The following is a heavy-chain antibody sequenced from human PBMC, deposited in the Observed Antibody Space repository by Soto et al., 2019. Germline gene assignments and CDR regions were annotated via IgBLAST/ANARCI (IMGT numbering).Heavy chain of an antibody. CDR3: AAGGLGVAAGRGSTLRYYYGMDV. V-gene: IGHV1-58*01. J-gene: IGHJ6*02. CDR2: IVVGSGNT. CDR1: GLTFTSSA. Sequence: GXSVEVSFRASGLTFTSSAVQWVREARGQRLEWIGWIVVGSGNTNYAQKFQERVTITRDMSTSTAYMELSSLRSEDTAVYYCAAGGLGVAAGRGSTLRYYYGMDVWGQGTTVTVSS. D-gene: IGHD6-13*01.